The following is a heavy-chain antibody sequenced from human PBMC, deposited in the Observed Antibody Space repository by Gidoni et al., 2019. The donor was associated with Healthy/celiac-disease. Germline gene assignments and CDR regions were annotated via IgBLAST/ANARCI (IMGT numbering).Heavy chain of an antibody. CDR3: ASSRAEWVVAAIGWDY. Sequence: EVQLVESGGGLIQPGGSLRLSCAASGFTVRSNYMSWVRQAPGKGLEWVSVIYSGGSTYYADSVKGRFTISRDNSKNTLYLQMNSLRAEDTAVYYCASSRAEWVVAAIGWDYWGQGTLVTVSS. D-gene: IGHD2-15*01. CDR1: GFTVRSNY. V-gene: IGHV3-53*01. CDR2: IYSGGST. J-gene: IGHJ4*02.